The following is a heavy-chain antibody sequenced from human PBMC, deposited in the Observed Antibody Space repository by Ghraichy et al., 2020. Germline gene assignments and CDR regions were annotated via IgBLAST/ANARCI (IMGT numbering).Heavy chain of an antibody. CDR1: GGSFSGSY. D-gene: IGHD3-3*01. V-gene: IGHV4-34*01. CDR2: INHSGST. CDR3: ARVGRFLEWLLVKSYYGVDV. J-gene: IGHJ6*02. Sequence: SQTLSLTCAVYGGSFSGSYWSWIRQPPGKWLEWIGEINHSGSTNYNPSLKSRVTISVDTSKKQFSLRLSSVTAADTAVYYCARVGRFLEWLLVKSYYGVDVWGQGTTVTVSS.